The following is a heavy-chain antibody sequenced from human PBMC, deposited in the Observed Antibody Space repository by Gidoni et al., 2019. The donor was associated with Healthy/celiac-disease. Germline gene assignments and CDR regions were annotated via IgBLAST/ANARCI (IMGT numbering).Heavy chain of an antibody. V-gene: IGHV5-51*01. CDR2: IYPGDSDT. CDR1: GYSFTRYW. D-gene: IGHD3-9*01. J-gene: IGHJ3*02. CDR3: ARHDWLYKGRDAFDI. Sequence: EVQLVHPGAAVNKPGESLQLSCKCSGYSFTRYWIGWVRQMPGKCLEWMGIIYPGDSDTRYRPSFQGQVTISADKSISTAYLQWGSLKASDTAMYYCARHDWLYKGRDAFDIWGQGTMVTVSS.